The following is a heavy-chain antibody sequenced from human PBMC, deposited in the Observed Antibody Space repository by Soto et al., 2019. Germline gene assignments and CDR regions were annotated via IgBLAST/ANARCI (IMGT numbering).Heavy chain of an antibody. V-gene: IGHV1-2*02. CDR3: ARPPGYVTDWYYFDT. J-gene: IGHJ4*02. CDR2: LSPTTGGT. Sequence: GASVKVSFKTSGNTLTSFYIHWVGQARGQGLEWVGRLSPTTGGTNYAQHFQGRVTVTWDMSTFTAYVELSSLIYEDTAVYYCARPPGYVTDWYYFDTWGQGTQVTVSS. CDR1: GNTLTSFY. D-gene: IGHD3-9*01.